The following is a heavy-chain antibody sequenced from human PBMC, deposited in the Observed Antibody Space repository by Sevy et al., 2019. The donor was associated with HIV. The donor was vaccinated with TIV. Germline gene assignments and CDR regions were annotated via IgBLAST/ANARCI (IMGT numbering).Heavy chain of an antibody. D-gene: IGHD2-2*01. J-gene: IGHJ4*02. CDR2: ISAYNGNT. CDR1: GYTFTSYG. CDR3: ARDGYQGTESYYFDY. Sequence: ASVKVSCKASGYTFTSYGISWVRQAPGQGLEWMGWISAYNGNTNYAQKLQGRVTMTTDTSTSTAYMELRSLRSDDTAVYYCARDGYQGTESYYFDYWGQGTLVTVSS. V-gene: IGHV1-18*01.